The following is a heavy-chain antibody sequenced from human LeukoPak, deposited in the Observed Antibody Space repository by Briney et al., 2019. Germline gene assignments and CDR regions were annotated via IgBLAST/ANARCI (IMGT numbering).Heavy chain of an antibody. D-gene: IGHD2-2*01. CDR3: TSDPLGYCSSISCYAYFQH. CDR1: GFTFSKAW. CDR2: IKSKTDGGPT. V-gene: IGHV3-15*01. Sequence: TGGSLRLSCTASGFTFSKAWMGWVRQSPGKGLEWVGRIKSKTDGGPTDYAAPVKGRFSISRDDSENTLYLQMNSLKTEDTAVYYCTSDPLGYCSSISCYAYFQHWGQGTLVTVSS. J-gene: IGHJ1*01.